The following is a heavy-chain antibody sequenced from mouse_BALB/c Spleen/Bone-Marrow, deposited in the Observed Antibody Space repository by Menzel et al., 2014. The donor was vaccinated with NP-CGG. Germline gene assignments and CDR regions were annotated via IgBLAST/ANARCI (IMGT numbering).Heavy chain of an antibody. D-gene: IGHD2-4*01. CDR3: ARGGHDFSLDY. CDR1: GYTFXDNW. CDR2: IDTSDSYT. V-gene: IGHV1-69*01. J-gene: IGHJ4*01. Sequence: QVQLQHSGAELGMPGASVKMSCKASGYTFXDNWIYWVKQRPGQGLEWIGAIDTSDSYTNYNQKFMGKASLTVDASSSTAYVQVSSLTSDDSAVYYCARGGHDFSLDYWGQGTSVTVSS.